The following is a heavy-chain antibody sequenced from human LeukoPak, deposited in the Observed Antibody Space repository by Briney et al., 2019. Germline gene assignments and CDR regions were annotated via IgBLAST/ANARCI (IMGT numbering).Heavy chain of an antibody. Sequence: GGSLRLSCAASGFTFSSYAMTWVRQAPGKGLEWVSGISGSGGSTHYADSVKGRFTISRDNSKNTLYLQMNSLRAEDTAVYYCAKFRAIVVVTAIDYWGQGTVVTVSS. CDR3: AKFRAIVVVTAIDY. V-gene: IGHV3-23*01. CDR2: ISGSGGST. J-gene: IGHJ4*02. D-gene: IGHD2-21*02. CDR1: GFTFSSYA.